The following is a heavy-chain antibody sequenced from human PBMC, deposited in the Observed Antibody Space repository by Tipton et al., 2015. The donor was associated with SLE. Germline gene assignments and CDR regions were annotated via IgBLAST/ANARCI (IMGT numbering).Heavy chain of an antibody. D-gene: IGHD3-3*01. V-gene: IGHV4-38-2*02. CDR1: GYSISSGYY. CDR2: IYYSGST. J-gene: IGHJ2*01. CDR3: ARDRSAYYPYWFFDL. Sequence: TLSLTCTVSGYSISSGYYWGWIQQPPGKGLEWIGSIYYSGSTYYTPSLKSRVTISVDTSKKQFSLKLSSVTAADTAVYYCARDRSAYYPYWFFDLWGRGTLVTVSS.